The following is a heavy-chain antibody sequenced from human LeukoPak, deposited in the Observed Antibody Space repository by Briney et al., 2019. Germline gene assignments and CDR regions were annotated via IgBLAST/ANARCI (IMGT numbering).Heavy chain of an antibody. V-gene: IGHV3-48*01. CDR3: AREPNFDDHAFDY. CDR1: GFTLSSYS. CDR2: INSRSSSI. D-gene: IGHD3-9*01. J-gene: IGHJ4*02. Sequence: GGSLRLSCAASGFTLSSYSMNWVRQAPGKGLEWVSYINSRSSSIDYAASVKGRFTISRDNAKNPLFLQINSLRAEDSAIYYCAREPNFDDHAFDYWGQGTLVTVSS.